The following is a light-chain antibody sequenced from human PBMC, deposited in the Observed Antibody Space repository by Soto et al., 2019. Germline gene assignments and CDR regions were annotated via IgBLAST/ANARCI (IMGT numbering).Light chain of an antibody. Sequence: ETVLTQSPGTLSLSPGERATLSCRASQSVSSSSLAWYQQRPGQAPRLLIYDASSRATGIPDRFSGSGSGTDFTLTISRLEPEDFAVYYCQQYGSSRWTFGQGTKVDIK. CDR1: QSVSSSS. CDR3: QQYGSSRWT. CDR2: DAS. V-gene: IGKV3-20*01. J-gene: IGKJ1*01.